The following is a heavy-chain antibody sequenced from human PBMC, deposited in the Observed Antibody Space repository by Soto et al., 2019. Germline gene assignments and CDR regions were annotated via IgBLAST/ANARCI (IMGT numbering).Heavy chain of an antibody. CDR1: GGSISSGSYY. V-gene: IGHV4-39*01. CDR2: IYYSGST. D-gene: IGHD2-15*01. Sequence: PSETLSLTCTVSGGSISSGSYYWGWIRQPPGKGLEWIGSIYYSGSTYYNPSLKSRVTISVDTSKNQFSLKLSSVTAADTAVYYCARPPSPAGGLDPWGQGTLVTVSS. J-gene: IGHJ5*02. CDR3: ARPPSPAGGLDP.